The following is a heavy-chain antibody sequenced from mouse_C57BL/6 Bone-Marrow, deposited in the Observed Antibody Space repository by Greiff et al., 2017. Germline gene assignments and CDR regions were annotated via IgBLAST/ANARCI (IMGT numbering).Heavy chain of an antibody. CDR1: GYTFTSYG. J-gene: IGHJ2*01. CDR2: IYPRSGNT. V-gene: IGHV1-81*01. D-gene: IGHD2-2*01. Sequence: VQLQESGAELARPGASVKLSCKASGYTFTSYGISWVKQRTGQGLEWIGEIYPRSGNTYYNEKFKGKATLTADKSSSTSYMELRSLTSSDSAVYFCARWVNPYYFDYWGQGTTLTVSS. CDR3: ARWVNPYYFDY.